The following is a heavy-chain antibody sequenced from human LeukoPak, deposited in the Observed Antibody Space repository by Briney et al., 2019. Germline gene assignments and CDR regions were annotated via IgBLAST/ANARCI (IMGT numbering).Heavy chain of an antibody. Sequence: KPGGSLRLSCAASGFTFSSYAMSWVRQAPGKGLEWVSAISGSGGSTYYADSVKGRFTISRDNSKNTLYLQMNSLRAEDTAVYYCAKSRSGWYAYNWFDPWGQGTLVTVSS. CDR2: ISGSGGST. CDR1: GFTFSSYA. CDR3: AKSRSGWYAYNWFDP. V-gene: IGHV3-23*01. J-gene: IGHJ5*02. D-gene: IGHD6-19*01.